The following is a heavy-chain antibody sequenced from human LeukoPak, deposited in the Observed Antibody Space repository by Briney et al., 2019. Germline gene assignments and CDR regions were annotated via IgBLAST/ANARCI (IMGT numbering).Heavy chain of an antibody. CDR1: GFTFSSYS. CDR3: ARDLEGDCSSTSCNWFDP. Sequence: GGSLRLSCAASGFTFSSYSMNWVRQAPGEGLEWVSSISSSSSYIYYADSVKGRFTISRDNAKNSLYLQMNSLRAEDTAMYYCARDLEGDCSSTSCNWFDPWGQGTLVTVSS. J-gene: IGHJ5*02. CDR2: ISSSSSYI. D-gene: IGHD2-2*01. V-gene: IGHV3-21*01.